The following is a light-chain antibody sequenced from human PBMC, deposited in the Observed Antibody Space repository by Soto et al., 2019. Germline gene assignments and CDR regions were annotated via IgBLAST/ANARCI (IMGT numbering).Light chain of an antibody. Sequence: DIQMTQSPSTLSASVGDRVTITCRASQSIITSLAWYQQKPGKAPKLLIYKASSLQSGVPSRFSGSGSGTEFTLTISSLQSEDFAVYYCQQYNNWPGKTFGQGTKVDIK. CDR3: QQYNNWPGKT. V-gene: IGKV1-5*03. CDR1: QSIITS. CDR2: KAS. J-gene: IGKJ1*01.